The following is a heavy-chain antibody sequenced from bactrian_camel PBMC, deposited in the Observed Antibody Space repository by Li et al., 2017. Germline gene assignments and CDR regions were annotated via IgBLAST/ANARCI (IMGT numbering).Heavy chain of an antibody. V-gene: IGHV3-1*01. D-gene: IGHD1*01. CDR3: AAGRRMLTCVWNY. Sequence: VQLVESGGGLAQLGRSVTLSCTAQGFTFRSTPMGRLRQPPGEAMEWVSDISASGATADYETFAKGRFTISRDNGKNTLYLQMNDLKTEDTAVYTCAAGRRMLTCVWNYWGQGTQVTVS. CDR1: GFTFRSTP. J-gene: IGHJ4*01. CDR2: ISASGATA.